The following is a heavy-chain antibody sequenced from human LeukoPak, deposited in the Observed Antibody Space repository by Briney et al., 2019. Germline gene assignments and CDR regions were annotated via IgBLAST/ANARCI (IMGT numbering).Heavy chain of an antibody. CDR3: ARDDGDGDYSLFDY. J-gene: IGHJ4*02. CDR2: IYYSGST. CDR1: GGSISSSYYY. V-gene: IGHV4-39*07. Sequence: SETLSLTCTVSGGSISSSYYYWGWIRQPPGKGLEWIGSIYYSGSTNYNPSLKSRVTISVDTSKNQFSLKLSSVTAADTAVYYCARDDGDGDYSLFDYWGQGTLVTVSS. D-gene: IGHD4-17*01.